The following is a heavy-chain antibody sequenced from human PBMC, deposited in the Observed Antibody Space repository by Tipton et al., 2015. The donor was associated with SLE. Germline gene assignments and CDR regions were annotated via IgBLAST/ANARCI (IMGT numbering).Heavy chain of an antibody. D-gene: IGHD1-14*01. CDR1: GFTFRHYA. Sequence: VQLVQSGGDLVQPGGSLRLSCAASGFTFRHYAMSWVRQAPGKGLVWVSRVNSDGSSTSYADSVKGRFTISRDNAKNTLYLQMNSLRAEDTAVYYCAREAARTDDAFDIWGQGTMVTVFS. CDR2: VNSDGSST. J-gene: IGHJ3*02. CDR3: AREAARTDDAFDI. V-gene: IGHV3-74*01.